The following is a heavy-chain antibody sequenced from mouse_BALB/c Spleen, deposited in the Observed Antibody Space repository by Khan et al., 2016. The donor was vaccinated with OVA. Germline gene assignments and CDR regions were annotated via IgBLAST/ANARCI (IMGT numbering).Heavy chain of an antibody. Sequence: QVQLQQSGPEVVKPGASVKMSCKASGYTFTDYVINWVKQRTGQGLEWIGQIYLGSGTTHYNENFTGKATLTADKSSNTAYMQFSSLTSEDSAVYFCARSGYGSLVYWGLGTTLAVSS. J-gene: IGHJ2*01. CDR2: IYLGSGTT. V-gene: IGHV1-77*01. D-gene: IGHD1-1*01. CDR3: ARSGYGSLVY. CDR1: GYTFTDYV.